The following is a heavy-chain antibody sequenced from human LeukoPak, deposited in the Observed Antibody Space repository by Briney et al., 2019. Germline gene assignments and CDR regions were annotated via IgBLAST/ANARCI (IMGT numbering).Heavy chain of an antibody. V-gene: IGHV3-15*01. Sequence: GGCLRLSCAASGFTFSNAWMSWVRQAPGKGLEWVGRIKRKGDDGTADYAAPVKGRFTISRDDSKSTVSLQMTSLKTEDTAVYYCATDLLDSWGRGTLVIVSA. CDR1: GFTFSNAW. CDR2: IKRKGDDGTA. CDR3: ATDLLDS. J-gene: IGHJ5*01.